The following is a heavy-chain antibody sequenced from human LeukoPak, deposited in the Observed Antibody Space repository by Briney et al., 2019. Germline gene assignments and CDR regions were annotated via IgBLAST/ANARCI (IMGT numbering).Heavy chain of an antibody. V-gene: IGHV4-59*08. CDR3: ARHRGVPGSSNYYYGMDV. D-gene: IGHD2-2*01. CDR1: GGSISSYY. CDR2: IYYSGST. Sequence: SETLSLTCTVSGGSISSYYWSWIRQPPGKGLEWIGYIYYSGSTNYNPSLKSRVTISVDTSKNQFSLKLSSVTAADTAVYYCARHRGVPGSSNYYYGMDVWGRGTTVTVSS. J-gene: IGHJ6*02.